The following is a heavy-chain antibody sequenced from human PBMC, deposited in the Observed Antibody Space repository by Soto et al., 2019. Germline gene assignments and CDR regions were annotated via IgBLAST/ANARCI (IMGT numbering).Heavy chain of an antibody. V-gene: IGHV1-2*04. CDR2: INPNSGGT. J-gene: IGHJ4*02. CDR1: GYTFTGYY. Sequence: GASVKVSCKASGYTFTGYYMHWVRQAPGQGLEWMGWINPNSGGTNYAQKFQGWVTMTRDTSISTAYMELSRLRSDDTAVYYCATLFYYDSSGGSFDYWGQGTLVTVSS. CDR3: ATLFYYDSSGGSFDY. D-gene: IGHD3-22*01.